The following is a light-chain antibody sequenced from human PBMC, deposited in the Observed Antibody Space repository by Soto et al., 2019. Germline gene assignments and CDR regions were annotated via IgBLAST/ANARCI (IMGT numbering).Light chain of an antibody. CDR2: AAS. CDR1: SGIRND. CDR3: LQDYNSLT. J-gene: IGKJ4*01. Sequence: NPNNQPPFFLAASVGNKGNITFPGSSGIRNDLGLYQQKPGKTPKLLIYAASSLQSGVPSRFSGSGSGTDFTLTISSLQPEDFATYYCLQDYNSLTFGGGTKVEIK. V-gene: IGKV1-6*01.